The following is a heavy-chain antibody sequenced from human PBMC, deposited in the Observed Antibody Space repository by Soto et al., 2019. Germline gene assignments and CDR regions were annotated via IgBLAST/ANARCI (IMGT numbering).Heavy chain of an antibody. Sequence: SETLSLTCTVSGGSISSYYWSWIRQPPGKGLEWIGYIYYSGSTNYNPSLKSRVTISVDTSKNQFSLKLSSVTAADTAVYYCARHGYSREGWFDPWGQGTLVTVSS. J-gene: IGHJ5*02. CDR2: IYYSGST. CDR1: GGSISSYY. CDR3: ARHGYSREGWFDP. D-gene: IGHD6-13*01. V-gene: IGHV4-59*08.